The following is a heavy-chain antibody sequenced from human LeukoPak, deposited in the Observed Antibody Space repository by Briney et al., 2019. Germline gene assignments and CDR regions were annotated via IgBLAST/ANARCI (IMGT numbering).Heavy chain of an antibody. V-gene: IGHV3-21*01. CDR2: ISTSSSYI. CDR3: ARGEYGSGSYHIDY. CDR1: GFTFSTYY. D-gene: IGHD3-10*01. J-gene: IGHJ4*02. Sequence: GGSLRLSCAASGFTFSTYYMNWVRQAPGKGLEWVSSISTSSSYIYYADSVKGRFTISRDNAKNSLYLQMNSLRAEDTAVYYCARGEYGSGSYHIDYWGQGTLVTVSS.